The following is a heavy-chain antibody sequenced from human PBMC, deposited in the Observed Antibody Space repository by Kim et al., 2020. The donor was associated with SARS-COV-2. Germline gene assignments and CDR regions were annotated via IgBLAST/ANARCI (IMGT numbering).Heavy chain of an antibody. Sequence: SVKVSCKASGGTFSSYAISWVRQAPGQGLEWMGRIIPILGIANYAQKFQGRVTITADKSTSTAYMELSSLRSEDTAVYYCAREGGQLVEGAFDIWGQGTMVTVSS. D-gene: IGHD6-13*01. J-gene: IGHJ3*02. CDR3: AREGGQLVEGAFDI. V-gene: IGHV1-69*04. CDR2: IIPILGIA. CDR1: GGTFSSYA.